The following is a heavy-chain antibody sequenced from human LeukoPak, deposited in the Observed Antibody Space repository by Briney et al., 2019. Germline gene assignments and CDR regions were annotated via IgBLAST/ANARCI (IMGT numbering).Heavy chain of an antibody. D-gene: IGHD2-8*01. J-gene: IGHJ6*03. CDR3: AREARGVMVYATSPTRPYYYYYMDV. Sequence: SDTLSLTCNVSGGSISSGSYYWRWHRQPAGKGLVWIGRIYTSGSTNYKPSLKRRVTISVDTSKNQFSLKLSSVTAADTAVYYCAREARGVMVYATSPTRPYYYYYMDVWGKGTTVTVSS. CDR1: GGSISSGSYY. V-gene: IGHV4-61*02. CDR2: IYTSGST.